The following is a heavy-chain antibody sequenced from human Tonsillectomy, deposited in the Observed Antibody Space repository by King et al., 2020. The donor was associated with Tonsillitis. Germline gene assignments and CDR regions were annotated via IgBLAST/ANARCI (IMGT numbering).Heavy chain of an antibody. CDR3: ARGSLAWAFDY. CDR1: GFTYDGYG. D-gene: IGHD3-3*01. CDR2: IDWKGGSK. V-gene: IGHV3-20*01. J-gene: IGHJ4*02. Sequence: QLVQSGGGVVRPGGSLRLSCAASGFTYDGYGMAWVRLAPGKGLEWVAGIDWKGGSKGYADSVKGRFTISRDNAKNSLYLEMNSLRAEDTALYHCARGSLAWAFDYGGQGTLVPVSS.